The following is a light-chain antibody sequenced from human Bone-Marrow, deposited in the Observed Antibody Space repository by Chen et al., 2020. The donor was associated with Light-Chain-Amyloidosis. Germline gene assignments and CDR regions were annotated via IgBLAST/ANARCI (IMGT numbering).Light chain of an antibody. CDR2: GDT. Sequence: YELTQPPSVSVSPGQTARITCSGDDLPTKYAYWYQQKRGQAPVLVLHGDTERPSGISERFSGCSSGTTATLTISGVQAEDLADYHCQSADSSDTYEVIFVGGTKLTVL. V-gene: IGLV3-25*03. J-gene: IGLJ2*01. CDR1: DLPTKY. CDR3: QSADSSDTYEVI.